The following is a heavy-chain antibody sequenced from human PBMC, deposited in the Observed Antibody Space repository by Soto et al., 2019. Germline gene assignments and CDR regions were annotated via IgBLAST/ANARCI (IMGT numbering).Heavy chain of an antibody. J-gene: IGHJ4*02. CDR3: ARDEDYDYIWGSYRLLGY. V-gene: IGHV3-33*01. D-gene: IGHD3-16*02. Sequence: PGGSLRLSCAASGFTFNSYGIHWVRQAPGRGLEWVAVVWHHGSNRDYADSVKGRFTISRDNSKNTVYLQMNSLRAEDTAVYYCARDEDYDYIWGSYRLLGYWGQGTLVTVSS. CDR2: VWHHGSNR. CDR1: GFTFNSYG.